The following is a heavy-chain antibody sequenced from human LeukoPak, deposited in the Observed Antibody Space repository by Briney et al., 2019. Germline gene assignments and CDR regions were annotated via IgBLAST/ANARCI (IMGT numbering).Heavy chain of an antibody. V-gene: IGHV3-48*01. J-gene: IGHJ4*02. D-gene: IGHD2-21*02. CDR2: ISSSSSTI. CDR3: ARIKETCGGDCYRTYIDY. Sequence: PGGSLRLSCAASGFTFSSYSMNWVRQAPGKGLEWVSYISSSSSTIYYADSVKGRFTISRDNSKNTLYLQMNSLRAEDTAVYYCARIKETCGGDCYRTYIDYWGQGTLVTVSS. CDR1: GFTFSSYS.